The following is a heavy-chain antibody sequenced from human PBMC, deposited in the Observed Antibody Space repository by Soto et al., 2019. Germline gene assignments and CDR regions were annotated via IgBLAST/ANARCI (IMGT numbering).Heavy chain of an antibody. J-gene: IGHJ4*02. CDR2: IRSSGSYI. CDR3: TREATYYYDSSSYYFDY. Sequence: EVQLVESGGGLVKPGGSLRLSCAASGFTFSSYSMNWVRQAPGKGLEWVSSIRSSGSYIYYADSVKGRFTISRDNAKNXXYLQMNSLRAEDTAVYYCTREATYYYDSSSYYFDYWGQGTLVTVSS. D-gene: IGHD3-22*01. CDR1: GFTFSSYS. V-gene: IGHV3-21*01.